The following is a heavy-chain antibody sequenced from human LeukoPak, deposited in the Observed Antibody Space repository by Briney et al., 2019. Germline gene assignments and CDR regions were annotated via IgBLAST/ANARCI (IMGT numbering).Heavy chain of an antibody. Sequence: SETLSLTCTVSGGPISSSSYYWGWIRQPPGKGLEWIGSIYYSGSTYYNPSLKSRVTISVDTSKNQFSLKLSSVTAADTAVYYCASTYTSSRYFDYWGQGTLVTVSS. J-gene: IGHJ4*02. CDR2: IYYSGST. CDR1: GGPISSSSYY. V-gene: IGHV4-39*01. D-gene: IGHD6-13*01. CDR3: ASTYTSSRYFDY.